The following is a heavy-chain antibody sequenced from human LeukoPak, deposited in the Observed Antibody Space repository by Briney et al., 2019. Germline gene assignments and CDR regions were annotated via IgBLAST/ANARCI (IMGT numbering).Heavy chain of an antibody. J-gene: IGHJ4*02. CDR3: ARAGWPGNYSDY. CDR2: IGTAGDT. Sequence: PGGSLRLSCAASGFTFSSYDMHWVRQATGKGLEWVSAIGTAGDTYYPGSVKGRFTISRENAKNSLYLQMNSLRAGDTAVYYCARAGWPGNYSDYWGQGALVTVSS. CDR1: GFTFSSYD. V-gene: IGHV3-13*01. D-gene: IGHD6-19*01.